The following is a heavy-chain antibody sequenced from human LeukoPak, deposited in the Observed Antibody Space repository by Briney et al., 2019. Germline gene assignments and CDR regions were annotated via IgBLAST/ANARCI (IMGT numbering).Heavy chain of an antibody. CDR3: AKAIDYYDSSGYYYRPIGYFDY. J-gene: IGHJ4*02. D-gene: IGHD3-22*01. V-gene: IGHV4-59*12. Sequence: PSETLSLTCTVSGGSISSYYWSWIPQPPGKGLEGIGYIYYSGSTNYNPSLKSRVTISGDTSKNQFSLKLSSVTAADTAVYYCAKAIDYYDSSGYYYRPIGYFDYWGQGTLVTVSS. CDR2: IYYSGST. CDR1: GGSISSYY.